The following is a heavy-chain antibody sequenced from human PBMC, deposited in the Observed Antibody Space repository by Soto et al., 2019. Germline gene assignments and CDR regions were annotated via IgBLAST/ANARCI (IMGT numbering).Heavy chain of an antibody. CDR2: INPNSGDT. D-gene: IGHD6-19*01. Sequence: ASVKVSCKASGYTFTGYYMHWVRQAPGQGLEWMGCINPNSGDTKYAYNFQGRVTMTGDTSISTAYMELSSLTSDDTAMYYCAKASPVAGGSSTCLPNEYGGQGTLVNVSS. J-gene: IGHJ4*02. CDR1: GYTFTGYY. V-gene: IGHV1-2*02. CDR3: AKASPVAGGSSTCLPNEY.